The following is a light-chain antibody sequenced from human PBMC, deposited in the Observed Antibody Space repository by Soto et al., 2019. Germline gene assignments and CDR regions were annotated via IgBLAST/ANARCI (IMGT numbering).Light chain of an antibody. J-gene: IGLJ2*01. Sequence: QLVLTQSPSASASLGASVKLTCTLSSGHSSYAIAWHQQPPEKGPRYLMKLDSDGSQTNGDVIPDRFSGSSSGAERYLTIASPQSEDEADYYCQTWGTGIHVVFGGGTQLTVL. CDR1: SGHSSYA. V-gene: IGLV4-69*01. CDR3: QTWGTGIHVV. CDR2: LDSDGSQ.